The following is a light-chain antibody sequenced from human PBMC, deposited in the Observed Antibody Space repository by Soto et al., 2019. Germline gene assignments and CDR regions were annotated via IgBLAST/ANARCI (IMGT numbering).Light chain of an antibody. J-gene: IGLJ2*01. CDR1: SSDVGGYNY. CDR2: DVS. CDR3: SSYTSSSNVV. V-gene: IGLV2-14*03. Sequence: QSALTQPASVSGSPGQSITISCTGTSSDVGGYNYVSWYQQHPGKAPKLLIYDVSSRPSGVSNRFSGSKSGNTASLTISGLQAEDEADYYCSSYTSSSNVVFGGGTKLTVL.